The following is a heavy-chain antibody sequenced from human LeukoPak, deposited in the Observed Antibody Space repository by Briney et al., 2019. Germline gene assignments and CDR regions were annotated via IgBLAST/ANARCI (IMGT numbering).Heavy chain of an antibody. D-gene: IGHD3-22*01. CDR2: VHFSGST. Sequence: SSEPLSLTCAVSTASVTSHHWAWIRQTAVKGLEWVGRVHFSGSTNYNPSLRSRVAISLDKSKNELSLTLKSVSAADTAVYYCARDESSRDDSGGYHYWGRGVLATVSS. CDR1: TASVTSHH. V-gene: IGHV4-4*07. CDR3: ARDESSRDDSGGYHY. J-gene: IGHJ4*02.